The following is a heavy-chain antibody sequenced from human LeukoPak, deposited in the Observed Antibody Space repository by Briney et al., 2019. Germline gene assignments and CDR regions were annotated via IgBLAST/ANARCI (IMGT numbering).Heavy chain of an antibody. CDR3: AKERPSRWLRLTCYFDY. CDR1: GFTFSNYV. J-gene: IGHJ4*02. V-gene: IGHV3-23*01. CDR2: ISGSGGNT. Sequence: PGGSLRLSCAASGFTFSNYVMSWVRQVPGKGLEWVSTISGSGGNTFYADSVKGRFIISRDNSKDTLYLQMDSLRADDTAIYYCAKERPSRWLRLTCYFDYWGQGTLVTVSS. D-gene: IGHD5-12*01.